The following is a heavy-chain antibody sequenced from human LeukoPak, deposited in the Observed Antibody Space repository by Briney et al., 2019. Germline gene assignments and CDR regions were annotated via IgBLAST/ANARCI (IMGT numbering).Heavy chain of an antibody. V-gene: IGHV4-61*02. CDR3: ARGRLGDSFDY. D-gene: IGHD3-16*01. CDR2: IYTSGTT. J-gene: IGHJ4*02. Sequence: PSQTLSLTCTVAGGSISSGNYYWSWIRQPAGKGLEWIGRIYTSGTTNNNPSLKSRVTISVYTSKNPFSLNLSSVTAADTAVYYCARGRLGDSFDYWGQGTLVTVSS. CDR1: GGSISSGNYY.